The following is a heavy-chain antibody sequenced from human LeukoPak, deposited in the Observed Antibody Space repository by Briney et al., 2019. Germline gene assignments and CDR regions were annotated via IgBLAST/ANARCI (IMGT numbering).Heavy chain of an antibody. J-gene: IGHJ4*02. D-gene: IGHD3-9*01. Sequence: GGSLRLSCAASGFIVTGDHMIWVRQAPGKGLEWVSIIYSNGATYYADSVKGRFTISRDNSKNTLYLQMNSLRAEDTAVYYCARTYYDILTGYNPYFDYWGQGILVTVSS. CDR3: ARTYYDILTGYNPYFDY. CDR2: IYSNGAT. CDR1: GFIVTGDH. V-gene: IGHV3-66*01.